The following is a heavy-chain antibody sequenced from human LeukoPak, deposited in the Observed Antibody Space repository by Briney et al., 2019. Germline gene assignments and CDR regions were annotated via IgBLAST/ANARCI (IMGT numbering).Heavy chain of an antibody. CDR3: ARQGDDYGAMDY. J-gene: IGHJ4*02. Sequence: SETLSLTCAVSSYSISTAYYWGWIRQPPGKGLEWIGTIYHTGTTSYNSSLESRVTMSVDTSKNQFSLELSSVTAADAAIYYCARQGDDYGAMDYWGQGTLVSVSS. D-gene: IGHD4/OR15-4a*01. V-gene: IGHV4-38-2*01. CDR1: SYSISTAYY. CDR2: IYHTGTT.